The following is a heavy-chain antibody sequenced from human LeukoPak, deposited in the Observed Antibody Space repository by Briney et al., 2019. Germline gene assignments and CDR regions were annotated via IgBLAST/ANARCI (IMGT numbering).Heavy chain of an antibody. CDR2: IWYDGSNK. V-gene: IGHV3-33*01. CDR1: GFTFSSYG. Sequence: GGSLRLSCAASGFTFSSYGMHWVRQAPGKGLEWVAVIWYDGSNKYYADSVKGRITISRDNSKNTLYLQMNSLRAEDTAVYYCARDQAVGGPIDYWGQGTLVTVSS. CDR3: ARDQAVGGPIDY. D-gene: IGHD3-16*01. J-gene: IGHJ4*02.